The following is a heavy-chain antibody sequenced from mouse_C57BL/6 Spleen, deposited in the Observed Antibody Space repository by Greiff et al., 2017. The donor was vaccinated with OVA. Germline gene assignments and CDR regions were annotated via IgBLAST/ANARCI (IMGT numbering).Heavy chain of an antibody. CDR3: ASSYGSSWYFDF. D-gene: IGHD1-1*01. Sequence: EVQLQQSGPELVKPGASVKISCKASGYTFTDYYMDWVKQSHGKSLEWIGDINPNNGGTNYNQKFKGKATLTVDKSSSTAYMELRSLTSEDTAVYDYASSYGSSWYFDFWGTGTTVTVSS. V-gene: IGHV1-18*01. CDR2: INPNNGGT. CDR1: GYTFTDYY. J-gene: IGHJ1*03.